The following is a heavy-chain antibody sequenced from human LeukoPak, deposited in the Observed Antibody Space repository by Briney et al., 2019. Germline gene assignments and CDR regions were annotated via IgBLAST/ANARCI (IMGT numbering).Heavy chain of an antibody. J-gene: IGHJ4*02. D-gene: IGHD6-13*01. CDR1: GFTFSSYS. CDR2: ISSSSSYI. V-gene: IGHV3-21*01. CDR3: ASAIAAAGSSY. Sequence: GSLRLSCAASGFTFSSYSMNWVRQAPGKGLEWVSSISSSSSYIYYADSVKGRFTISRDNAKNSLYLRMNSLRAEDTAVYYCASAIAAAGSSYWGQGTLVTVSS.